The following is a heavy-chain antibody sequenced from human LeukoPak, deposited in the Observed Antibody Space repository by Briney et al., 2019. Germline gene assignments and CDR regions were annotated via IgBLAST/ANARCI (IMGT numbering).Heavy chain of an antibody. V-gene: IGHV1-8*01. CDR1: GYTFTSYN. Sequence: ASVTVSCKASGYTFTSYNINWVRQATGQGLEWMGWMHPNSGNTGYAQKFQGRVTMTRNTSTTTAYMELSGLTSEDTAVYYCARDYYYDSSGHKSGYFDLWGRGTLVTVSS. CDR3: ARDYYYDSSGHKSGYFDL. CDR2: MHPNSGNT. D-gene: IGHD3-22*01. J-gene: IGHJ2*01.